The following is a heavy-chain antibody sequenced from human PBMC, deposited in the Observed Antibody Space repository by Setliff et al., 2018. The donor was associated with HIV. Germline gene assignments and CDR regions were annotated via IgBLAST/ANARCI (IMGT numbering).Heavy chain of an antibody. Sequence: PSETLSLTCAVYGGSFSGYYWSWIRQPPGKGLEWIGEINHSGSTNYNPSLKSRVTRSLDTSKNQFSLKLSSVTDADTAVYYCARHDMRHYDFWSGSPSHWFEPWGQGTLVTVAS. CDR1: GGSFSGYY. CDR2: INHSGST. V-gene: IGHV4-34*01. J-gene: IGHJ5*02. CDR3: ARHDMRHYDFWSGSPSHWFEP. D-gene: IGHD3-3*01.